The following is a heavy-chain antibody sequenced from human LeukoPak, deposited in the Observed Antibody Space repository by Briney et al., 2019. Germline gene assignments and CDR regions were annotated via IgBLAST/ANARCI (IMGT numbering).Heavy chain of an antibody. V-gene: IGHV3-48*03. Sequence: PGGSLRLSCAASGFTFSSYEMNWVRQAPGKGLEWVSYISSSGSTIYYADSVKGRFTISRDNSKNTLYLQMNSLRPEDTAVYYCAKRILPYSYGMDVWGKGATVTVSS. CDR2: ISSSGSTI. CDR3: AKRILPYSYGMDV. CDR1: GFTFSSYE. J-gene: IGHJ6*04. D-gene: IGHD3-3*01.